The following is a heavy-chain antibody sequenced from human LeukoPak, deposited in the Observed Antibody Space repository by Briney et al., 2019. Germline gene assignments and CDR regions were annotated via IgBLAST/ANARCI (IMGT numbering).Heavy chain of an antibody. CDR1: GFTFDDYA. V-gene: IGHV3-9*01. Sequence: GGSLRLSCAAFGFTFDDYAMHWVRQAPGKGLEWVSGISWNSGSIGYADSVKGRFTISRDNAKNFLYLQMNSLRAEDTALYYCGKDGDYYDSSGYLRGMDVWGQGTTVTVSS. J-gene: IGHJ6*02. CDR2: ISWNSGSI. CDR3: GKDGDYYDSSGYLRGMDV. D-gene: IGHD3-22*01.